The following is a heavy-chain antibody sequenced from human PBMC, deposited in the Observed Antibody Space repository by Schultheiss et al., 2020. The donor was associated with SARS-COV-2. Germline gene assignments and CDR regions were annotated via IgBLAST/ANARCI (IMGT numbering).Heavy chain of an antibody. CDR2: ISSSGSTI. V-gene: IGHV3-48*03. D-gene: IGHD1-1*01. CDR3: ARFEERNPSY. Sequence: GGSLRLSCAASGFTFSSYEMNWVRQAPGKGLEWISYISSSGSTIYDADSVKGRFTISRDNAKNSLYLQMNSLRAEDTAVYYCARFEERNPSYWGQGTLVTVSS. CDR1: GFTFSSYE. J-gene: IGHJ4*02.